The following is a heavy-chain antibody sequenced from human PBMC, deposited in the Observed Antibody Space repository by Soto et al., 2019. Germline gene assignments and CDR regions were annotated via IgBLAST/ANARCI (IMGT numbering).Heavy chain of an antibody. CDR3: ARDRGGYAPEGMDV. Sequence: QPGGSLRLSCAASGFTFSSYGMHWVRQAPDKGLGWVAVIWYDGSNKYYADSVKGRFTISRDNSKNTLYLQMNSLRAEETAVYYCARDRGGYAPEGMDVWGQGTTVTVSS. V-gene: IGHV3-33*01. D-gene: IGHD2-2*01. CDR2: IWYDGSNK. CDR1: GFTFSSYG. J-gene: IGHJ6*02.